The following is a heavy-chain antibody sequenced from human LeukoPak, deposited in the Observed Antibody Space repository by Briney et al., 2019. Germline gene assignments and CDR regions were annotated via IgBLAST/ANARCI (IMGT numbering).Heavy chain of an antibody. Sequence: ASVKVSCKASGYTFTGYYMHWVRQAPGQGLEWMGRINPNSGGTNYAQKFQGRVTMTRDTSISTAYMELSRLRSDDTAVYYCARDPFTFEGIAAADLDYWGQGTLVTVSS. J-gene: IGHJ4*02. CDR1: GYTFTGYY. D-gene: IGHD6-13*01. CDR2: INPNSGGT. CDR3: ARDPFTFEGIAAADLDY. V-gene: IGHV1-2*06.